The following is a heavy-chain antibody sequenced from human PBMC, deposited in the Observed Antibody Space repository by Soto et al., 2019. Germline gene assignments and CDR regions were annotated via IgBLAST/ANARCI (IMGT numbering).Heavy chain of an antibody. V-gene: IGHV4-61*01. J-gene: IGHJ5*02. D-gene: IGHD3-10*01. CDR3: ARRGGFGELLVWFDP. Sequence: SATLSLTCTVSGGSVSSGSDYWSWIRQPPGKGLEWIGYIYYSGSTNYNPSLKSRVTISVDTSKNQFSLKLSSVTAADTAVYYCARRGGFGELLVWFDPWGQGTLVTVSS. CDR1: GGSVSSGSDY. CDR2: IYYSGST.